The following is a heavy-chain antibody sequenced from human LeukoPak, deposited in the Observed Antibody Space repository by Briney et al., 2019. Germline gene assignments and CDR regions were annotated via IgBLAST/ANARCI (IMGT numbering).Heavy chain of an antibody. J-gene: IGHJ5*02. CDR3: AGELRFLEWSHNWFDP. D-gene: IGHD3-3*01. V-gene: IGHV7-4-1*02. CDR2: INTNTGNP. CDR1: GYTFTSYA. Sequence: ASVKVSCKASGYTFTSYAMNWVRQAPGQGLEWMGWINTNTGNPTYAQGFTGRFVFSLDTSVSTAYLQISSLKAEDTAVYYCAGELRFLEWSHNWFDPWGQGTLVTVSS.